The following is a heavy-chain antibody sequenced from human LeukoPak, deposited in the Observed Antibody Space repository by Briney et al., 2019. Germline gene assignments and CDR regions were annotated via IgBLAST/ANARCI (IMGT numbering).Heavy chain of an antibody. CDR1: GFTFSSYE. J-gene: IGHJ4*02. CDR3: ARIIAAAIFDY. CDR2: ISGSGRTI. V-gene: IGHV3-48*03. D-gene: IGHD6-13*01. Sequence: SLRLSCAASGFTFSSYEMNWVRQAPGKGLEWVSYISGSGRTIYYADSVKGRFTISRDNAKSSLYLQMNSLRAEDTAVYYCARIIAAAIFDYWGQGTLVTVSS.